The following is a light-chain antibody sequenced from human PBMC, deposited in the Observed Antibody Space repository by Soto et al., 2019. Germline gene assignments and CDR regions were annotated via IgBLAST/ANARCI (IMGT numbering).Light chain of an antibody. CDR2: ATS. CDR3: LQHSTYPIT. CDR1: QSVSSN. V-gene: IGKV3-15*01. Sequence: EIVMTQSPATLSVSPGERASLSCRASQSVSSNLAWYQQKPGQTPRLLIYATSTRATGIPARFSGSGSGTEFTLTISSLQSEDFAIYYCLQHSTYPITFGQGTRLEIK. J-gene: IGKJ5*01.